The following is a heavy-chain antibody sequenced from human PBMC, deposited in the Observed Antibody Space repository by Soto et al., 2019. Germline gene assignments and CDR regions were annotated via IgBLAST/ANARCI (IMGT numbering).Heavy chain of an antibody. CDR3: ARHDDIVVVVAAPIFYFDY. D-gene: IGHD2-15*01. Sequence: SETLSLTCAVYGGSFSGYYWSWIRQPPGKGLEWIGEINHSGSTYYNPSLMSRVTISVDTSKNQFSLKLSSVTAADTAVYYCARHDDIVVVVAAPIFYFDYWGQGTLVTVSS. V-gene: IGHV4-34*01. CDR1: GGSFSGYY. J-gene: IGHJ4*02. CDR2: INHSGST.